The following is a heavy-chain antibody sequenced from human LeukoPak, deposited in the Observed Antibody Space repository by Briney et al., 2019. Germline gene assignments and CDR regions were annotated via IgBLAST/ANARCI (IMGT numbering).Heavy chain of an antibody. V-gene: IGHV4-59*01. Sequence: SETLSLTCTVSGGSIRTDYWSWIRQPPGKGLEWIAFVHYSGTTNYNPSLKRRVTISVGTSKSQFSLKLSSVTAADTAVYYCARGGASSKFFDYWGQGALVTVSS. CDR1: GGSIRTDY. D-gene: IGHD6-6*01. CDR3: ARGGASSKFFDY. CDR2: VHYSGTT. J-gene: IGHJ4*02.